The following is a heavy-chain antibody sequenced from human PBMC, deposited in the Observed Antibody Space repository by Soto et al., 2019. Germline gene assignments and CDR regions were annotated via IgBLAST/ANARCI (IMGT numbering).Heavy chain of an antibody. J-gene: IGHJ4*02. D-gene: IGHD3-22*01. CDR3: ASYYDSSAPLGFLCD. CDR1: GYTFTSYY. CDR2: INPSGGST. Sequence: ASVKVSCKASGYTFTSYYMHWVRQAPGQGLEWMGIINPSGGSTSYAQKFQGRVTMTRDTSTSTVYMELSSLRSEDTAVYYCASYYDSSAPLGFLCDWGQGTLVTVSS. V-gene: IGHV1-46*01.